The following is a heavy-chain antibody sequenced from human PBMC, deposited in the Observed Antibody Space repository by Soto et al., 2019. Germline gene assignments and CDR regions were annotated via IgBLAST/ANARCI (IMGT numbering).Heavy chain of an antibody. CDR2: MSYDGSIE. Sequence: QVQLVESGGGVVQPGRSLRLSCAASGFTFSSYGMHWVRQAPGKGLEWVSFMSYDGSIEYYGDSVKGRFTISRDNSKNALYRQMNGLRAEDTAVYYCAKSRGYNYELDASEIWGQGTMVTVSS. CDR3: AKSRGYNYELDASEI. V-gene: IGHV3-30*18. D-gene: IGHD5-18*01. J-gene: IGHJ3*02. CDR1: GFTFSSYG.